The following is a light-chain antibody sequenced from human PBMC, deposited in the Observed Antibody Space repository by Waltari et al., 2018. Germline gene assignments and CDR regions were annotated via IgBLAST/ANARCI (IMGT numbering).Light chain of an antibody. CDR1: SSHVGGYNF. J-gene: IGLJ2*01. Sequence: QSALTQPASVSGSPGQSITISCTGTSSHVGGYNFAPWYQQHPGKPPKLMVYDVTNRPSGVSNRFSGSKSGNTASLTISGLQAEDEADYYCSSYTSSISVVFGGGTKLTVL. CDR2: DVT. CDR3: SSYTSSISVV. V-gene: IGLV2-14*03.